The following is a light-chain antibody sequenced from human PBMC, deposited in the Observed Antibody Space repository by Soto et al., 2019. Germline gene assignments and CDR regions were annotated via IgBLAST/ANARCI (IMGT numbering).Light chain of an antibody. CDR2: GAS. V-gene: IGKV1-27*01. CDR1: QGISNY. J-gene: IGKJ2*01. Sequence: DIQVTQSPSSLSASVGDRVAITCRASQGISNYLAWYQQKPGKVPKPLIYGASTLQSGVPSRFSGSGSGTDFTLTINSLQPEDVATYYCQNYNSAPYTFGQGTKLEIK. CDR3: QNYNSAPYT.